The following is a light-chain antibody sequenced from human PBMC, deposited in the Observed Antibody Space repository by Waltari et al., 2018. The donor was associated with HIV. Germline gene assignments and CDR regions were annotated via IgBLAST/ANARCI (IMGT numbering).Light chain of an antibody. Sequence: EIVLTQSPGTLSLSPGERATLSCRASQSVSSSYLAWYQQKSGQAPRLLIYGASSRATGSPDRFSGSGSGTEFTLTIARLEPEDFAVYYCQQSETFGQGTRVEIK. J-gene: IGKJ1*01. CDR1: QSVSSSY. V-gene: IGKV3-20*01. CDR3: QQSET. CDR2: GAS.